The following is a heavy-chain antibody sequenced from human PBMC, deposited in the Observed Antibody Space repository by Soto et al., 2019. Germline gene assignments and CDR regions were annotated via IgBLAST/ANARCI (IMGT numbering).Heavy chain of an antibody. CDR3: ARYFDWTSGFDI. D-gene: IGHD3-9*01. J-gene: IGHJ3*02. V-gene: IGHV4-59*01. CDR2: IDYYGST. CDR1: GGPISGYY. Sequence: SETLSLTCTVSGGPISGYYWSWIRQPPGKRLEWIGYIDYYGSTNYNPSLKSRVTISVDTSKKQFSLNLGSVTAADTAIYYCARYFDWTSGFDIWGPGTMVTVSS.